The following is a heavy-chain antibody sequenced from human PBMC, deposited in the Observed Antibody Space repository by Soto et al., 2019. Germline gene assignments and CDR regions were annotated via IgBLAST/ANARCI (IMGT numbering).Heavy chain of an antibody. V-gene: IGHV4-39*01. CDR2: IYYSGNT. CDR3: ARHGSC. J-gene: IGHJ4*02. Sequence: PLATLSLTCSVSGVSISDTSYYWGWIRQPPGKRLEWIGSIYYSGNTYYNPALKSRLTISVDSSKNQFSLNMTSVTAADTALYDCARHGSCWGQGTLVT. CDR1: GVSISDTSYY.